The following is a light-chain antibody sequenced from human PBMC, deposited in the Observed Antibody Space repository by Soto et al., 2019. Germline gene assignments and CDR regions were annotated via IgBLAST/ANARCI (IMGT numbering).Light chain of an antibody. Sequence: EIVMTQSPATLSVSPGERDTLSCRASQSVSSSLAWYQQIPGQAPRLLIYGASTRATGIPARFSGSGSGTEFTLTISSLQSEDFAVYYCQQYNNWWTFGQGTKVEIK. CDR3: QQYNNWWT. J-gene: IGKJ1*01. V-gene: IGKV3-15*01. CDR2: GAS. CDR1: QSVSSS.